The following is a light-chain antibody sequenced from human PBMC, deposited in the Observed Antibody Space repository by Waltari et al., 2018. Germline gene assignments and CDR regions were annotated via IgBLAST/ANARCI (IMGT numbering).Light chain of an antibody. J-gene: IGKJ2*01. CDR1: QSISSW. V-gene: IGKV1-5*03. Sequence: DIQLTQSPSTLSASVGERVTITCRASQSISSWLAWYQQKPGKAPKLLIYKASSLQSGVPLRFSGSGSGTEFTLTISSLQPDDFATYYCQQYNSYSYTFGQGTKLEIK. CDR3: QQYNSYSYT. CDR2: KAS.